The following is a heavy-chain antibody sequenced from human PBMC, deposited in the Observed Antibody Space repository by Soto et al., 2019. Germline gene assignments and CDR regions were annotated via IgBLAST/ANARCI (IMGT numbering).Heavy chain of an antibody. D-gene: IGHD3-22*01. V-gene: IGHV4-30-2*01. CDR1: GGSIRSGGYS. Sequence: QLQLQESGSGLVKPSQTLSLTCAVSGGSIRSGGYSWSWIRQPPGKCLEWIGYIYHSGSTYYKPSLPSRVTISVDTSRNQFSLKRSSVTAADTAVYYCASMRGGYNSRGYAYWGQGTLVTVS. CDR3: ASMRGGYNSRGYAY. J-gene: IGHJ4*02. CDR2: IYHSGST.